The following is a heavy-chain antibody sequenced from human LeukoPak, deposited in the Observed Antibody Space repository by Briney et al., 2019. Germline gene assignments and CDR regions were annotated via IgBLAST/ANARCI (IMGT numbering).Heavy chain of an antibody. V-gene: IGHV3-7*01. CDR2: IKQDGSEN. CDR1: GVTFSGYY. J-gene: IGHJ4*02. Sequence: GGSLTLTCAASGVTFSGYYRSWVRQPPGKGLEWIANIKQDGSENYYVDSVKGRFTISRDNAKNSLYLQMNSLRAEDTAVYSCAKGGYSSRNNLPTRPDYWGQGTLVTVSS. CDR3: AKGGYSSRNNLPTRPDY. D-gene: IGHD6-13*01.